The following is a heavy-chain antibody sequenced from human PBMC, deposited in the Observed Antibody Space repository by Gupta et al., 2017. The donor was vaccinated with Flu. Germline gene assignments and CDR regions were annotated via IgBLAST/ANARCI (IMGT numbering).Heavy chain of an antibody. D-gene: IGHD3-3*01. J-gene: IGHJ4*02. CDR3: ARATPVRDTPMDRHDFLSGYTDYDFDF. Sequence: VQLQESGPGLVQPSQALSLTCSVPGGAITTGRYYWTCTPLPAGEGPECIGRISTRGNTYYVPSLKSRVTMSMDTSRNQFSLKVRSMTAADTAVYYCARATPVRDTPMDRHDFLSGYTDYDFDFWGQGTLVTVSS. V-gene: IGHV4-61*02. CDR1: GGAITTGRYY. CDR2: ISTRGNT.